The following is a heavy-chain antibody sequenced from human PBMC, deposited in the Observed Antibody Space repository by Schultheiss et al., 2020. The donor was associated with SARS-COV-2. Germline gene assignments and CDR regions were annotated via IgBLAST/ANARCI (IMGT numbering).Heavy chain of an antibody. CDR1: GYIFPGNY. V-gene: IGHV1-8*03. J-gene: IGHJ6*02. CDR2: MNPNSGNT. CDR3: ARGSYGGNSAKLRGMDV. D-gene: IGHD4-23*01. Sequence: ASVKVSCKASGYIFPGNYMSWVRQAPGQGLEWMGWMNPNSGNTGYAQKFQGRVTITRNTSTTTAYMELTSLTSDDTAVYYCARGSYGGNSAKLRGMDVWGQGTTVTVSS.